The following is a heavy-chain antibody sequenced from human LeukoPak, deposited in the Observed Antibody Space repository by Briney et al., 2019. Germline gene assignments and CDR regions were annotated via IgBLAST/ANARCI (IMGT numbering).Heavy chain of an antibody. J-gene: IGHJ4*02. Sequence: GGSLRLSWAAAGITFSSYWMHWFRRAPGKGLVWVSLINGDGSTTSHADSVKGRFTSSRDNAKNTLYLQMNSLRAEDTAVYYCGGFFGDHAYWGQGTLVTVSS. CDR2: INGDGSTT. D-gene: IGHD3-10*01. CDR1: GITFSSYW. V-gene: IGHV3-74*01. CDR3: GGFFGDHAY.